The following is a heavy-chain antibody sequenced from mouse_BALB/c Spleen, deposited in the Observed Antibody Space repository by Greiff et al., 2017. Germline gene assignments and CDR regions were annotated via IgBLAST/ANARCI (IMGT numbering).Heavy chain of an antibody. Sequence: EVMLVESGGDLVKPGGSLKLSCAASGFTFSSYGMSWVRQTPDKRLEWVATISSGGSYTYYPDSVKGRFTISRDNAKNTLYLQMSSLKSEDTAMYYCARPHYYGSSHYFDYWGQGTTRTVSS. J-gene: IGHJ2*01. CDR1: GFTFSSYG. CDR2: ISSGGSYT. CDR3: ARPHYYGSSHYFDY. D-gene: IGHD1-1*01. V-gene: IGHV5-6*01.